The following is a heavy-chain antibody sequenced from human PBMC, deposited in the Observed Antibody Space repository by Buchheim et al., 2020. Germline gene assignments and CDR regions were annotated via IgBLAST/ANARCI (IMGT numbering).Heavy chain of an antibody. J-gene: IGHJ3*02. CDR3: ARDNEGIAVAGSAFDI. Sequence: QVQLQESGPGLVKPSQTLSLTCTVSGGSISSGSYYWSWIRQPAGKGLEWIGRIYTSGSTNYNPSLKSRVTISVHTPKTQFSLKLSSVTAADTAVYYCARDNEGIAVAGSAFDIWGQGT. D-gene: IGHD6-19*01. CDR1: GGSISSGSYY. V-gene: IGHV4-61*02. CDR2: IYTSGST.